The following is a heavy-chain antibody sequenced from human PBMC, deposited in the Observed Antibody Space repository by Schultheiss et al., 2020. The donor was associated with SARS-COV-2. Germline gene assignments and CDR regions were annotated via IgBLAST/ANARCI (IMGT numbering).Heavy chain of an antibody. CDR3: ARDVAWFGRNGMDV. CDR1: GYTFTGYY. V-gene: IGHV1-2*04. J-gene: IGHJ6*02. Sequence: ASVKVSCKASGYTFTGYYMHWVRQAPGQGLEWMGWINPNSGGTNYAQKFQGWVTMTRDTSISTAYVELSRLRSDDTAVYYCARDVAWFGRNGMDVWGQGTTVTVSS. CDR2: INPNSGGT. D-gene: IGHD3-10*01.